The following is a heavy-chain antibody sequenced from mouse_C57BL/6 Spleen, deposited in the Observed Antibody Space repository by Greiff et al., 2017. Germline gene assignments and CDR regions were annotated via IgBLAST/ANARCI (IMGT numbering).Heavy chain of an antibody. D-gene: IGHD1-1*01. Sequence: QVQLQQSGAELVRPGASVTLSCKASGYTFTDYEMHWVKQTPVHGLEWIGAIDPETGGTAYNQKFKGKAILTADKSSSTAYMELRSLTSEDSAVYYCWSYYYGRSLVWGTGTTVTVSS. CDR3: WSYYYGRSLV. CDR1: GYTFTDYE. CDR2: IDPETGGT. V-gene: IGHV1-15*01. J-gene: IGHJ1*03.